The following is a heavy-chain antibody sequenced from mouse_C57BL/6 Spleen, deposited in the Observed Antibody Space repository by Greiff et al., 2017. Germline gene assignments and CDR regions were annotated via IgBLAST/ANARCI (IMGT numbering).Heavy chain of an antibody. CDR2: FDPGGGGT. J-gene: IGHJ4*01. CDR3: TGGEPAYDMDY. V-gene: IGHV14-1*01. D-gene: IGHD1-1*01. Sequence: EVQLMESGAELVRPGASVKLSCTASGFNIKDYYMHWVKQRSEQGLEWIGRFDPGGGGTEYAQKFQGKATLTADTSSNTAYLELSSLTSEDSAVYYCTGGEPAYDMDYWGQGTSVTVSS. CDR1: GFNIKDYY.